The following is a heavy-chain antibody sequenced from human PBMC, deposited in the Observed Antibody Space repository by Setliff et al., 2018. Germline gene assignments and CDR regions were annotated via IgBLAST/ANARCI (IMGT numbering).Heavy chain of an antibody. V-gene: IGHV4-59*13. CDR2: RSNRWDT. D-gene: IGHD3-22*01. Sequence: SETLSLTCTVSGDSIDAAFWNWIRQSPEKGLEWIGYRSNRWDTNSNPSLRSRLTMSLDTSRSQFSLNLTSVTAADTAIYFCARAVDSTGYFPFWYFDLWGRGTLVTVSS. CDR3: ARAVDSTGYFPFWYFDL. CDR1: GDSIDAAF. J-gene: IGHJ2*01.